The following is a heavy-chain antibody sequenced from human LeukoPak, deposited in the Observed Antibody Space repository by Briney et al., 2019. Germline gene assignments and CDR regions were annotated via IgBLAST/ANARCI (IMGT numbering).Heavy chain of an antibody. CDR3: ARTSTYDFWSGYYKDNWFDP. CDR1: GGPISSYY. D-gene: IGHD3-3*01. Sequence: SETLSLTCTVSGGPISSYYWSWIRQPSGKGLEWIGYIYYSGSTNYNPSLKSRATISVDTSKNQFSLKLSSVTAADTAVYYCARTSTYDFWSGYYKDNWFDPWGQGTLVTVSS. CDR2: IYYSGST. V-gene: IGHV4-59*01. J-gene: IGHJ5*02.